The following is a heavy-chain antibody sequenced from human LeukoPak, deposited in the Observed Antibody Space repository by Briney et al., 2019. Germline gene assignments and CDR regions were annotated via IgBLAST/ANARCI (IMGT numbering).Heavy chain of an antibody. CDR1: GGTFSSYA. CDR3: ARPTSGLRPNDAFDI. V-gene: IGHV1-69*13. D-gene: IGHD2-8*01. J-gene: IGHJ3*02. Sequence: GASVKVSCKASGGTFSSYAISWVRQAPGQGLEWMGGIIPIFGTANYAQKFQGRVTITADESTSTAYMELSSLRSEDTAAYYCARPTSGLRPNDAFDIWGQGTLVTVSS. CDR2: IIPIFGTA.